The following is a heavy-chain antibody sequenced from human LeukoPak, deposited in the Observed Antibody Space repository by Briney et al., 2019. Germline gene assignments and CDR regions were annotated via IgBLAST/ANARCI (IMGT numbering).Heavy chain of an antibody. CDR3: ARAHLGFDP. CDR1: GASISISSYY. D-gene: IGHD3-16*01. V-gene: IGHV4-4*07. Sequence: SETLSFTCSVSGASISISSYYWNWMRQPAGKGLEWIGRIHTSGSTNYNPSLKSRVTMSIDTSKNQFSLELTSVTAAGTAVYYCARAHLGFDPWGQGALVTVSS. CDR2: IHTSGST. J-gene: IGHJ5*02.